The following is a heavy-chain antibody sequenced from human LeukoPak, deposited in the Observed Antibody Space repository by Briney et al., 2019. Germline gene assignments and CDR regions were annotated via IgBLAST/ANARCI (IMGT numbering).Heavy chain of an antibody. V-gene: IGHV3-23*01. D-gene: IGHD7-27*01. CDR3: AKGTGDTGYYFDY. J-gene: IGHJ4*02. Sequence: GGSLRLSCAVSGFMFSNYAMNWVRQAPGKGLEWVSGIRVGGEIYYADSVKGRFTISRDNSENTLYLQMSGLRAEDTAVYHCAKGTGDTGYYFDYWGQGTLVTVSS. CDR2: IRVGGEI. CDR1: GFMFSNYA.